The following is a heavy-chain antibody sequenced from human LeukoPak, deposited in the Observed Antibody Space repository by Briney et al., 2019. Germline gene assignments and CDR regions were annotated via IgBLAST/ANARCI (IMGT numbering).Heavy chain of an antibody. CDR1: GFTVSTNY. CDR2: ISTNSRYI. CDR3: ARSPRDSGYNYMDY. D-gene: IGHD5-12*01. Sequence: GGSLRLSCAASGFTVSTNYMSWVRQAPGKGLEWVSSISTNSRYIYYADSVRGRFTISRDNAKNSLYLQMNSLRAEDTAIYYCARSPRDSGYNYMDYWGQGTLVTVSS. J-gene: IGHJ4*02. V-gene: IGHV3-21*01.